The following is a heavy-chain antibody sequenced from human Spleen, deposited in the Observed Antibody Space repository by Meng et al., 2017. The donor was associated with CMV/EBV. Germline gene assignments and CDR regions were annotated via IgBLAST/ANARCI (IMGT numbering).Heavy chain of an antibody. CDR2: ISSSSSYI. CDR3: ARISIVGATRAAFYYYGMDV. J-gene: IGHJ6*02. V-gene: IGHV3-21*01. D-gene: IGHD1-26*01. Sequence: GESLKISCAASGFTFSSYSMNWVRQAPGKGLEWVSSISSSSSYIYYADSVKGRFTISRDNAKNSLYLQMNSLRAKDTAVYYCARISIVGATRAAFYYYGMDVWGQGTTVTVSS. CDR1: GFTFSSYS.